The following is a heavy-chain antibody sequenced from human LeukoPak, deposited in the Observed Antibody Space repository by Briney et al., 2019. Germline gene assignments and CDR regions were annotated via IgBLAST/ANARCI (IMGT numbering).Heavy chain of an antibody. CDR1: GGTFSSYA. J-gene: IGHJ3*02. CDR2: IIPILGIA. Sequence: GASVKVSCKASGGTFSSYAISRVRQAPGQGLEWMGRIIPILGIANYAQKFQGRVTITADKSTSTAYMELSSLRSEDTAVYYCASGSPPPPNRSIINSGSYLKAFDIWGQGTMVTVSS. V-gene: IGHV1-69*04. D-gene: IGHD1-26*01. CDR3: ASGSPPPPNRSIINSGSYLKAFDI.